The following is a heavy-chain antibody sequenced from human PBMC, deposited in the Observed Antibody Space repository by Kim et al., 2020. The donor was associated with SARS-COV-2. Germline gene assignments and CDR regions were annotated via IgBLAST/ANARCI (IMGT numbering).Heavy chain of an antibody. CDR1: GFTFSSYW. J-gene: IGHJ5*02. D-gene: IGHD2-15*01. Sequence: GGSLRLSCAASGFTFSSYWMHWVRQAPGKGLMWVSRINGDGSDTAYADSVKGRFTISRDNAKNTLYLQMNSLRAEDTAVYYCARKDCSGGSCAFDPWGQGTLVPVSS. CDR2: INGDGSDT. CDR3: ARKDCSGGSCAFDP. V-gene: IGHV3-74*01.